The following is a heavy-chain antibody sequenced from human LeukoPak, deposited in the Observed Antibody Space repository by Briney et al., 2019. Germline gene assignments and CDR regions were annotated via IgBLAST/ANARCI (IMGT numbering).Heavy chain of an antibody. V-gene: IGHV1-69*06. CDR1: GGTFSSYA. CDR3: ARGLQLWSAHFDY. J-gene: IGHJ4*02. CDR2: IIPIFGTA. Sequence: SVKVSCKASGGTFSSYAISWVRQAPGQGLEWMGGIIPIFGTANYAQKFQGRVTITADKSTSTAYMELSSLRSEDTAVYYCARGLQLWSAHFDYWGQGTLVTVSS. D-gene: IGHD5-18*01.